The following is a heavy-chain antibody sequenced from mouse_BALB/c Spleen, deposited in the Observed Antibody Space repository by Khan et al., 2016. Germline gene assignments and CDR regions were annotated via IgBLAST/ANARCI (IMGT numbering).Heavy chain of an antibody. CDR1: GFDFSRYW. J-gene: IGHJ3*01. Sequence: EVKLLESGGGLVQPGGSLKLSCAASGFDFSRYWMSWVRQAPGKGLEWIGEINPDSSTINYTPSLKDKFIISRDNAKHTLYLQMSKVGSEDTALYCCARLNYYGRFAYWGQGTLVTVAA. CDR3: ARLNYYGRFAY. CDR2: INPDSSTI. V-gene: IGHV4-1*02. D-gene: IGHD1-2*01.